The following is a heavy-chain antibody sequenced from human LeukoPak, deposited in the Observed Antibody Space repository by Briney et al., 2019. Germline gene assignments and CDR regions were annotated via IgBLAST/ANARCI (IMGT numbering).Heavy chain of an antibody. CDR1: GFTFSSYG. CDR2: IKQDGSEK. Sequence: GGSLRLSCAASGFTFSSYGMHWVRQAPGKGLEWVANIKQDGSEKYYVDSVKGRFTISRDNAKNSLYLQMNSLRAEDTAVYYCARRRGSDSLDYWGQGTLVTVST. J-gene: IGHJ4*02. D-gene: IGHD3-16*01. CDR3: ARRRGSDSLDY. V-gene: IGHV3-7*01.